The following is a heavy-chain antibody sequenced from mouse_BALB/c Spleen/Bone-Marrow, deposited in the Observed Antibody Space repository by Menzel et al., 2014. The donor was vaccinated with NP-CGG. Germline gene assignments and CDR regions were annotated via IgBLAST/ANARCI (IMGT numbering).Heavy chain of an antibody. J-gene: IGHJ3*01. CDR2: ISYGGST. CDR3: AYRYAY. CDR1: GYSITSDYA. V-gene: IGHV3-2*02. D-gene: IGHD2-14*01. Sequence: EVKLLESGPGLVKPSQSLSLTCTVTGYSITSDYAWNWIRQFPGNKLEWMSYISYGGSTSYNPSLKSRISITRDTSKNQFFLQLNSVTTEDTATYYCAYRYAYWGQGTLVTVSA.